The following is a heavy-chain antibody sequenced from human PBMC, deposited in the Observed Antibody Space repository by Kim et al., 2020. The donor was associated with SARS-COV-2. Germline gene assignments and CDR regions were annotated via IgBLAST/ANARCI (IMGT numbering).Heavy chain of an antibody. V-gene: IGHV3-33*01. CDR3: ARTTYYDFWSGFDY. J-gene: IGHJ4*02. Sequence: YEAAVKGRFTISRDNSKNTVYLQMNSLRAEDTAVYYCARTTYYDFWSGFDYWGQGTLVTVSS. D-gene: IGHD3-3*01.